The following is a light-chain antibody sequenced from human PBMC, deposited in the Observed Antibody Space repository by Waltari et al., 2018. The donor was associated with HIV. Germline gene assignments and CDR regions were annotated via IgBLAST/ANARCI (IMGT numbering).Light chain of an antibody. CDR3: QQYFSLPPT. CDR1: RTVLYHSDNKNY. V-gene: IGKV4-1*01. Sequence: DIVMTQAPDPLAVSPGETVSINCKPSRTVLYHSDNKNYLAWYQHKPGQAPRVLISWASTRAVIVPSSIPALGVPERFSGSGSGTNFSLTISGLQEDDVAIYYCQQYFSLPPTFGGGTRVERK. J-gene: IGKJ4*01. CDR2: WAS.